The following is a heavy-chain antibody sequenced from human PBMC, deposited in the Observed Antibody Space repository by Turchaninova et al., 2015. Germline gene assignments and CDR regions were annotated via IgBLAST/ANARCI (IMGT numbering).Heavy chain of an antibody. D-gene: IGHD3-22*01. CDR3: ARWYYYESSGYPDY. CDR1: GGSISSDGYS. V-gene: IGHV4-30-2*01. CDR2: IHHRGSP. J-gene: IGHJ4*02. Sequence: QLQLQESGSGLVKPSQTLSLTCAVSGGSISSDGYSWSWIRQPPGKGLEWFCYIHHRGSPFYRPSLRSRLTRSVDRSENQDSLKLTAVTAADTAVYYCARWYYYESSGYPDYWGQGILVTVSS.